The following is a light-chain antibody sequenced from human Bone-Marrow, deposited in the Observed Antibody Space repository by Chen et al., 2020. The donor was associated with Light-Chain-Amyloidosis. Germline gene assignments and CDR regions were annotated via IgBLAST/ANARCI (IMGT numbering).Light chain of an antibody. J-gene: IGLJ1*01. CDR1: SSDVGGDNP. V-gene: IGLV2-14*01. Sequence: QSALTQPASVSGSPGQSITIPCPGTSSDVGGDNPVSWYQPHPAKAPTRMIYAVTNRPSWVADRLSGSKSDNAASRTISGLQIEDEADYFCSSYTMTNTLVFGSGTRVTVL. CDR2: AVT. CDR3: SSYTMTNTLV.